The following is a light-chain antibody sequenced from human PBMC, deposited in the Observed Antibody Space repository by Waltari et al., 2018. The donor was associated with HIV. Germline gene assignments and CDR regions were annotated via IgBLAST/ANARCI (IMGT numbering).Light chain of an antibody. CDR1: SRDVGGYNY. CDR2: EVS. V-gene: IGLV2-14*01. CDR3: SSYTSSSTRV. J-gene: IGLJ1*01. Sequence: QSALTQPASVSGSPGQSITISCTGTSRDVGGYNYVSWYQQHPGTAPILMIYEVSNRPSGVSNRFSGSKSGNTASLTISGLQAEDEADYYCSSYTSSSTRVFGTGTKVTVL.